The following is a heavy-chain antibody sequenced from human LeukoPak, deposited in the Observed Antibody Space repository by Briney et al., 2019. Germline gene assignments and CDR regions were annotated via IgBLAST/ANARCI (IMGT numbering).Heavy chain of an antibody. CDR3: ARVYSSGWYQTGFDY. Sequence: GGSLRLSCAASGFTFSSYWMSWVRQAPGKGLEWVANIKQDGSEKYYVDSVKGRFTISRDNAKNSLYLQMNSLRVEDTAVYYCARVYSSGWYQTGFDYWGQGTLVTVSS. CDR2: IKQDGSEK. CDR1: GFTFSSYW. D-gene: IGHD6-19*01. V-gene: IGHV3-7*01. J-gene: IGHJ4*02.